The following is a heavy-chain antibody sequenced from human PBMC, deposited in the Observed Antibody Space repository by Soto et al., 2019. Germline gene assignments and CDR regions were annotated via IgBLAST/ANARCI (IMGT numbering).Heavy chain of an antibody. CDR3: GRNFFRKGDYLEDGLVI. CDR1: GFTFSSYG. J-gene: IGHJ3*02. CDR2: IWYDGSNK. D-gene: IGHD3-10*01. Sequence: QVQLVESGGGVVQPGRSLRLSCAASGFTFSSYGMHWVRQAPGKGLEWVAVIWYDGSNKYYADSVKGRFTISRDNSKNTLYLQMTGLGAEERVVYNWGRNFFRKGDYLEDGLVIWGQGT. V-gene: IGHV3-33*01.